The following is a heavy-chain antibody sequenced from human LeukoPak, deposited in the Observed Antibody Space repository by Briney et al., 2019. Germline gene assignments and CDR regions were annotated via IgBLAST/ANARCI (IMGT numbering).Heavy chain of an antibody. CDR1: GGSISSGDYY. D-gene: IGHD4-23*01. Sequence: SQTLSLTCTVSGGSISSGDYYWSWIRQPPGKGLEWIGYIYYSGSTYYNPSLKSRVTISVDTSKNQFTLKLSSVTAADTAVYYCARDPDGGIFDYWGQGTLVTVSS. CDR3: ARDPDGGIFDY. CDR2: IYYSGST. V-gene: IGHV4-30-4*08. J-gene: IGHJ4*02.